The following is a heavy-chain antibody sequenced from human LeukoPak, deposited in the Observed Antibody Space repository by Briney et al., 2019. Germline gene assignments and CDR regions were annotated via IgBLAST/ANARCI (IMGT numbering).Heavy chain of an antibody. Sequence: ASVKVSCKASGYTFTSYGISWVRQAPGQGLEWMGWISAYNGNTNYAQKFQGRVTITADESTSTAYMELSSLRSEDTAVYYCARSIVVVPAASYYFDYWGQGTLVTVSS. V-gene: IGHV1-18*01. D-gene: IGHD2-2*01. CDR1: GYTFTSYG. J-gene: IGHJ4*02. CDR2: ISAYNGNT. CDR3: ARSIVVVPAASYYFDY.